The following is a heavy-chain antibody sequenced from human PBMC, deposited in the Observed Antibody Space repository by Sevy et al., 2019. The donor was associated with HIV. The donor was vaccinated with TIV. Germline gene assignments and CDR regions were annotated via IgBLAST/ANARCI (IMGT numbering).Heavy chain of an antibody. CDR1: GDSISGYY. Sequence: SETLSLTCTVSGDSISGYYWNWIRQPPGKGLERIGYIFYSRSNTYDRCLKSRDTISKDTSKNQFSLKLTSVTAADTAVYYCARGDPELFYGMDVWGQWTTVTVSS. CDR3: ARGDPELFYGMDV. V-gene: IGHV4-59*01. J-gene: IGHJ6*02. D-gene: IGHD1-7*01. CDR2: IFYSRSN.